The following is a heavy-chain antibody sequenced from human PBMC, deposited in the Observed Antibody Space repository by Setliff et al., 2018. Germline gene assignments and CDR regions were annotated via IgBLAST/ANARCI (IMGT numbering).Heavy chain of an antibody. Sequence: SETLSLTCTVSGGSISSGSYYWSWIRQPAGKGLEWIGRIYSSGSTNYNPSLKSRVTISVDRSKNQFSLKLSSVIAADTAVYYCARDLYSSSSGGFYYYYYYMDVWGKGTTVTVS. CDR1: GGSISSGSYY. J-gene: IGHJ6*03. D-gene: IGHD6-6*01. CDR3: ARDLYSSSSGGFYYYYYYMDV. V-gene: IGHV4-61*02. CDR2: IYSSGST.